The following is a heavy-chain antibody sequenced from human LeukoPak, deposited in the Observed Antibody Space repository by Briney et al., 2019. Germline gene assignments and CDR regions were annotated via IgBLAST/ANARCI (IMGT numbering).Heavy chain of an antibody. V-gene: IGHV3-23*01. J-gene: IGHJ4*02. D-gene: IGHD3-16*02. Sequence: PGGSLRLSCAASGFTFSSYAMSWVRQAPGKGLEWVSAISGSGGSTYYADSVKGRFTISRDNSKNTLYLQMNSLRAEDTAVYYCAKDSLYDYVWGSYRYTSQGPGRYFDYWGQGTLVTVSS. CDR3: AKDSLYDYVWGSYRYTSQGPGRYFDY. CDR1: GFTFSSYA. CDR2: ISGSGGST.